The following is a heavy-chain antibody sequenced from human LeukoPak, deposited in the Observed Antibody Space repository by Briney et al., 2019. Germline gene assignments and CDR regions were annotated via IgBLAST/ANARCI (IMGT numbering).Heavy chain of an antibody. Sequence: GGSLRLSCAASGFTFSSYAMTWVRHPPGKGLQWVSGISGSGGSTYYADSVKGRFTISRDNSKTTLYLQMNSLRAEDTAVYYCARAITASDEYYFDYWGQGTLVTVSS. CDR1: GFTFSSYA. D-gene: IGHD5-24*01. CDR2: ISGSGGST. V-gene: IGHV3-23*01. J-gene: IGHJ4*02. CDR3: ARAITASDEYYFDY.